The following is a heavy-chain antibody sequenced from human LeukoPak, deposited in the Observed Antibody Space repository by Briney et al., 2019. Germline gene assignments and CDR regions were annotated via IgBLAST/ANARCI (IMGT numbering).Heavy chain of an antibody. CDR3: ARVERFLEWLRGSAYYYYYMDV. CDR2: IYYSGST. J-gene: IGHJ6*03. CDR1: GGSISSYY. V-gene: IGHV4-59*01. Sequence: TSETLSLTCTVSGGSISSYYWSWIRQPPGKGLEWIGYIYYSGSTNYNPSLKSRVTISVDTSKNQFSLKLSSVTAADTAVYYCARVERFLEWLRGSAYYYYYMDVWGKGTTVTVSS. D-gene: IGHD3-3*01.